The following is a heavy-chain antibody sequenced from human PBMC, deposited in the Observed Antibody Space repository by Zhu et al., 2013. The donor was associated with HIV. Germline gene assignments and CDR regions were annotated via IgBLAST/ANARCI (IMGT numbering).Heavy chain of an antibody. V-gene: IGHV1-2*02. CDR3: ARGSLPGTSATWLDT. Sequence: QVQLVQSGAEVKKPGASVKVSCKASGYTFTSYYMHWVRQAPGQGLEWMGIINPNTGGTNFGQKFRGRVTVTRDTSTTTASMELTSLRSDDTAVYFCARGSLPGTSATWLDTWGQGTTVTVSS. J-gene: IGHJ6*02. CDR2: INPNTGGT. CDR1: GYTFTSYY. D-gene: IGHD3-10*01.